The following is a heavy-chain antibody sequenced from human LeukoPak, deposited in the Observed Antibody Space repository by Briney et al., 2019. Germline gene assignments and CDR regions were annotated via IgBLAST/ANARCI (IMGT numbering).Heavy chain of an antibody. D-gene: IGHD5-24*01. V-gene: IGHV4-34*01. CDR1: GGSFSGYY. Sequence: SETLSLTCAVYGGSFSGYYWSWIRQPPGKGLEWIGEINHSGSTNYNPSPKSRVTISVDTSKNQFSLKLSSVTAADTAVYYCARLGDGYTAAGYWGQGTLVTVSS. J-gene: IGHJ4*02. CDR3: ARLGDGYTAAGY. CDR2: INHSGST.